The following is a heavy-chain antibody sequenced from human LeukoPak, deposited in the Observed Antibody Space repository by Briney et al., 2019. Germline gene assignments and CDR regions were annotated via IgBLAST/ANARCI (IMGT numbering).Heavy chain of an antibody. J-gene: IGHJ5*02. CDR1: GFSFSGHW. D-gene: IGHD5-12*01. Sequence: GGSLRLSCTASGFSFSGHWMHWARQLPGKGLVWVSRISPTGSTTSYADSVKGRFTVSRDNAKNTLYLQMNSLRAEDTAVYYCARGAVATGYWFDPWGQGTLVTVSS. CDR3: ARGAVATGYWFDP. CDR2: ISPTGSTT. V-gene: IGHV3-74*01.